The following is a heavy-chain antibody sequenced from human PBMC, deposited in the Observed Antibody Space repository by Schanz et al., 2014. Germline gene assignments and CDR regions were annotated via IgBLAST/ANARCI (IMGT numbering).Heavy chain of an antibody. CDR1: GFTYSSYW. Sequence: EVQLVESGGGLVQPGGSLRLSCAASGFTYSSYWMHWVRQAPGKGLVWVANINQDASEKYYVDSVKGRFTVSRDNAKNSLFLQMNSLRAEDTAVYYCARDKGGYYPFDYWGQGTLVTVSS. D-gene: IGHD3-3*01. CDR3: ARDKGGYYPFDY. CDR2: INQDASEK. V-gene: IGHV3-7*01. J-gene: IGHJ4*02.